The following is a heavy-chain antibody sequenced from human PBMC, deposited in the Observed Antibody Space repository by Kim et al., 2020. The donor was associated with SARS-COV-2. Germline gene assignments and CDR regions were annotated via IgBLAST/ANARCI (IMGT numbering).Heavy chain of an antibody. J-gene: IGHJ4*02. D-gene: IGHD2-21*02. CDR1: GFTFSGYW. CDR2: ISPDGTST. Sequence: GGSLRLSCAASGFTFSGYWMHWVRQAPGKGPVWVSRISPDGTSTTYADSVQGRFTISRDNAKNTLYLQMHSLTADDTAIYYCTRGGADGGYSTWGYWGQGNLVTVSS. V-gene: IGHV3-74*01. CDR3: TRGGADGGYSTWGY.